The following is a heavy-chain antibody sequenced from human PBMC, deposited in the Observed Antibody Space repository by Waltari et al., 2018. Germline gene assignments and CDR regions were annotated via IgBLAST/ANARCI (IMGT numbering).Heavy chain of an antibody. Sequence: QVQLQESGPGLVKPSETLSLTCTFSVGSISTYSWGWIRQPPGKGLEYIGNIVYNGNTDYNPSLRSRITLSVDLSKNQFSLKVNSVTAADTAVYYCARWYCTSGSCNHLDFWGQGALVTVSS. CDR1: VGSISTYS. V-gene: IGHV4-59*01. CDR2: IVYNGNT. J-gene: IGHJ4*02. CDR3: ARWYCTSGSCNHLDF. D-gene: IGHD2-8*01.